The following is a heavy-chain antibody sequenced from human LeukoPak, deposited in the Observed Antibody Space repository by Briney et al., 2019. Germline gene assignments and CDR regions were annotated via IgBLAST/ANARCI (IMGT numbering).Heavy chain of an antibody. CDR3: ARQNPLSSAFDI. Sequence: PSETLSLTCTVSGGAISSYYWSWIRQPPGKGLKWIGYIYTSGSTNYNPSLKSRVTISVDTSKNQFSLKLSSVTAADTAVYYCARQNPLSSAFDIWGQGTMVTVSS. V-gene: IGHV4-4*09. J-gene: IGHJ3*02. D-gene: IGHD2-2*01. CDR2: IYTSGST. CDR1: GGAISSYY.